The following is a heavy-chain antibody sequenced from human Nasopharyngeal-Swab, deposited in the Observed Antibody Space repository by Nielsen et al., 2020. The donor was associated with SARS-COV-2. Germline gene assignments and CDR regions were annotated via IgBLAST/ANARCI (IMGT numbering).Heavy chain of an antibody. CDR2: IYYSGST. Sequence: SETLSLICTVSGGSISSSSYYWGWIRQPPGKGLEWIGSIYYSGSTYYNPSLKSRVTISVDTSKNQFSLKLSSVTAADTAVYYCARQHPHLYYGSVSYYYGMDVWGQGTTVTVSS. V-gene: IGHV4-39*01. J-gene: IGHJ6*02. D-gene: IGHD3-10*01. CDR3: ARQHPHLYYGSVSYYYGMDV. CDR1: GGSISSSSYY.